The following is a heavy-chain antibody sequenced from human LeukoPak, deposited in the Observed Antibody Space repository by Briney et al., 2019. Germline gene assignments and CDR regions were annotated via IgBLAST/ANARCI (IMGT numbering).Heavy chain of an antibody. CDR2: IYPGDSDT. V-gene: IGHV5-51*01. CDR1: GYSFISYW. Sequence: GESLKISCKGSGYSFISYWIGWVRQMPGKGLEWMGIIYPGDSDTRYSPSFQGQVTISADKSIDTAYLQWSSLKASDTAMYYCARQSWSLDFDYWGQGTLVTVSS. J-gene: IGHJ4*02. D-gene: IGHD2-15*01. CDR3: ARQSWSLDFDY.